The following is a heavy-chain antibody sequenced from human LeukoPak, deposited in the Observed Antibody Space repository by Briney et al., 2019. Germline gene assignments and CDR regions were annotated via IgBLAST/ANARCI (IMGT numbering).Heavy chain of an antibody. CDR2: ISGSGVST. J-gene: IGHJ3*02. CDR1: GVTFSSYA. V-gene: IGHV3-23*01. CDR3: AKMRSSGWYDAFDT. Sequence: GVTFSSYAMSWVRQAPGKGLEWVSAISGSGVSTNYADSVKGRFTISRANSKNTLSLQMNSLTAEDTAVYYCAKMRSSGWYDAFDTWGQGTMVTVSS. D-gene: IGHD6-19*01.